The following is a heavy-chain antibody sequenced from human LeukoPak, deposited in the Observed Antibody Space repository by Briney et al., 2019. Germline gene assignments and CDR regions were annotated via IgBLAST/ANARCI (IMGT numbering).Heavy chain of an antibody. V-gene: IGHV1-18*01. CDR1: GYTFTIYG. J-gene: IGHJ6*02. CDR2: ISAYNGNT. Sequence: ASVKVSCTASGYTFTIYGISWVRQAPGQGLEWMGWISAYNGNTNYAQKLQGRVTMTTDTSTSTAYMELRSLRSDDTAVYYCARDRRFFGWLLMGYYYYGMDVWGQGTTVTVSS. CDR3: ARDRRFFGWLLMGYYYYGMDV. D-gene: IGHD3-3*01.